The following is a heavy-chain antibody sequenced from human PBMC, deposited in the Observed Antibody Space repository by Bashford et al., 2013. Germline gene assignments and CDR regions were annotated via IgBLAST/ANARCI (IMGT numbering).Heavy chain of an antibody. CDR1: GYIFTSHY. CDR2: IQPSSGST. Sequence: ASVKVSCKASGYIFTSHYMHWVRQAPGQGLEYMGVIQPSSGSTIYAGRFLGRITITRDTSTSTVYMELNSLRSDDAAVYYCARGGWWGHDGFDVWGQGTVVTVSS. J-gene: IGHJ3*01. V-gene: IGHV1-46*01. CDR3: ARGGWWGHDGFDV. D-gene: IGHD2-15*01.